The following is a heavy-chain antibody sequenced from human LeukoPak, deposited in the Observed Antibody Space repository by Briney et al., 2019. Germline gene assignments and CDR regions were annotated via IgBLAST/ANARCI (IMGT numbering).Heavy chain of an antibody. J-gene: IGHJ4*02. Sequence: SVKVSCKASGGTFSSYAISWVRQAPGQGLEWMGRIIPILGIANYAQKFQGRVTITADKATSIAYMELSSLRSEDTAVYYCAPMEMATTTPFHYWGQGTLVTVSS. D-gene: IGHD1-1*01. V-gene: IGHV1-69*04. CDR2: IIPILGIA. CDR3: APMEMATTTPFHY. CDR1: GGTFSSYA.